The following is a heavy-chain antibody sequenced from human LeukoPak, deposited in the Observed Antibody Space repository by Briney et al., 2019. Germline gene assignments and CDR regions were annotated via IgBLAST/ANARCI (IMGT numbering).Heavy chain of an antibody. CDR3: ARGSRIVPDGTSMGY. Sequence: ASVKVSCRASGYTFTGHYIHWVRQVPGQGLEWMGWINPNSGDTNYAQKFQGRVTMTRDTSISTAYMDLNRLIFDDAAVYYCARGSRIVPDGTSMGYWGQGTLVTVSS. D-gene: IGHD5-24*01. J-gene: IGHJ4*02. CDR2: INPNSGDT. CDR1: GYTFTGHY. V-gene: IGHV1-2*02.